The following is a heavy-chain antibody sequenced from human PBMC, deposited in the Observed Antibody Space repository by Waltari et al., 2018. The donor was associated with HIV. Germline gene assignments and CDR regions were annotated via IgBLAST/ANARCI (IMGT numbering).Heavy chain of an antibody. CDR3: ARGSPTLQFYDDFSGYLDAFDV. J-gene: IGHJ3*01. Sequence: QVQLQQWGAGLLKPSETLSLTCAVSGGSFSAYYWSWIRQTPGKGLEWIGKINQSGNSHPSPSLKSRLTISVDPCKNQFSLKMTSMTAADTAVYYCARGSPTLQFYDDFSGYLDAFDVWGHGTMVTVSS. V-gene: IGHV4-34*01. CDR1: GGSFSAYY. CDR2: INQSGNS. D-gene: IGHD3-22*01.